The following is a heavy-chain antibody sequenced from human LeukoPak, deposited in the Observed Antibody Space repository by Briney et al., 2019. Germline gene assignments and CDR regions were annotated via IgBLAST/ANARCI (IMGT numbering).Heavy chain of an antibody. J-gene: IGHJ2*01. CDR3: AIVYYDNSGSPSWYFDL. CDR2: MNPNSGNT. CDR1: GYTVTNYD. V-gene: IGHV1-8*01. D-gene: IGHD3-22*01. Sequence: ASVKVSCKTSGYTVTNYDINWVRQATGQGLEWMGWMNPNSGNTDYTQKFQGRVSMTRDTSISTAYMELSSLRSEDTAVYYCAIVYYDNSGSPSWYFDLGGRGPLVTVSS.